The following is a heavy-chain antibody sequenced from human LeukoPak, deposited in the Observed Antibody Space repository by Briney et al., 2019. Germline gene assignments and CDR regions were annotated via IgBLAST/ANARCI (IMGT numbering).Heavy chain of an antibody. V-gene: IGHV3-21*01. CDR1: GFTFTDYS. D-gene: IGHD6-25*01. J-gene: IGHJ6*03. CDR3: ARDGSGFYLYYYMDV. CDR2: ISTVSTYT. Sequence: GGSLRLSCAASGFTFTDYSMTWVRQAPGKGLEWVSSISTVSTYTFYSDSAKGRFIITRDNAKNTLYLQMSSLSAEDTGVYYCARDGSGFYLYYYMDVWGRGTTVTVSS.